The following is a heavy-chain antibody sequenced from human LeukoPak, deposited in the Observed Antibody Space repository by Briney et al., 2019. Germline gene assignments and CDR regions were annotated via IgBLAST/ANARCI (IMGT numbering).Heavy chain of an antibody. CDR3: AKVSNYDSSGYTY. CDR2: ISGSGGST. CDR1: GFTFSSYA. Sequence: PGGSLRLSCAASGFTFSSYAMSWVRQAPGKGLEWVSAISGSGGSTYYADSVKGRFTISRDNSKNTLYLQMNSLGAEDTAVYYCAKVSNYDSSGYTYWGQGTLVTVSS. V-gene: IGHV3-23*01. D-gene: IGHD3-22*01. J-gene: IGHJ4*02.